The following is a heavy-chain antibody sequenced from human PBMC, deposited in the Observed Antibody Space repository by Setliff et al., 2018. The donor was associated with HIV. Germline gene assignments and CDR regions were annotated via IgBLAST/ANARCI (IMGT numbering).Heavy chain of an antibody. D-gene: IGHD2-15*01. CDR3: AKDGISGGAYPPYYFDY. Sequence: PGGSLRLSCAASGFAFTDYAMAWVRQAPGKGLEYVSGISGGADTTNYADSVKGRFTISRDNSKNTLYLLMNGLRVEDTAVYYCAKDGISGGAYPPYYFDYWGHGTLVTVSS. CDR2: ISGGADTT. CDR1: GFAFTDYA. J-gene: IGHJ4*01. V-gene: IGHV3-23*01.